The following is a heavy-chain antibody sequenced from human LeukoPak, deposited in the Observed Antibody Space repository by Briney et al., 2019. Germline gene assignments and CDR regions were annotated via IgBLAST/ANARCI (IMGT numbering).Heavy chain of an antibody. CDR3: ARDLSSTSNWEFDY. CDR2: LNPNNGYT. CDR1: GYTFIDYF. J-gene: IGHJ4*02. Sequence: ADSVQVSCKTSGYTFIDYFIHWVRQAPGQGLEWMGRLNPNNGYTFYTEEFQGRVTMTRDTSISTAYMELSRLTSDDTALYYCARDLSSTSNWEFDYWGQGTLVTVSS. V-gene: IGHV1-2*06. D-gene: IGHD7-27*01.